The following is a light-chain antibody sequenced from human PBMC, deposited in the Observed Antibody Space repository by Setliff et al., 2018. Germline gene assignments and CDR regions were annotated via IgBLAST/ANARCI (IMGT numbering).Light chain of an antibody. V-gene: IGLV2-23*02. J-gene: IGLJ1*01. CDR2: DFT. Sequence: QSVLTQPASVSGSPGQSITISCTGTYSDVGKYNLVSWYQQHPGKAPKLILYDFTTRPSGVSDRFSGSKSANTASLTISGLQAEDEADHYCCSYAGSSTFVFGGGTKVTVL. CDR1: YSDVGKYNL. CDR3: CSYAGSSTFV.